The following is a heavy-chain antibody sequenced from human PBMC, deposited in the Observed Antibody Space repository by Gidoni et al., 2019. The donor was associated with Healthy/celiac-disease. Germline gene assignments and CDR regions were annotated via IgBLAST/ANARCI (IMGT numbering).Heavy chain of an antibody. CDR3: ARELAAISLNTAMVRNPHYYYYYGMDV. J-gene: IGHJ6*02. Sequence: EVQLVESGGGLIQPGGSLRLSCAASGFTVSSNYISWFRQAPGKGLEWVSVIDSGGSTYYADSVKGRFTISRYNYKNTLYLQMNSLRAEDTAVYYCARELAAISLNTAMVRNPHYYYYYGMDVWGQGTTVTVSS. D-gene: IGHD5-18*01. CDR1: GFTVSSNY. CDR2: IDSGGST. V-gene: IGHV3-53*01.